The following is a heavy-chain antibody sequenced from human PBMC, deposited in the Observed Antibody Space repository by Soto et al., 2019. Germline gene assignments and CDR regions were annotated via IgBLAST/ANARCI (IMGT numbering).Heavy chain of an antibody. CDR3: AIDLHGDPYY. V-gene: IGHV1-18*01. D-gene: IGHD4-17*01. CDR1: GYTFTSYG. CDR2: ISAYTGNT. Sequence: QVQLVQSGAEVKNPGASLKVSCKASGYTFTSYGISWVRQAHGQGLDWMGWISAYTGNTNYAQKLQGRVTMTTDTSTSTAYMELRSLRSDDTAVYYCAIDLHGDPYYWGQGTLVTVSS. J-gene: IGHJ4*02.